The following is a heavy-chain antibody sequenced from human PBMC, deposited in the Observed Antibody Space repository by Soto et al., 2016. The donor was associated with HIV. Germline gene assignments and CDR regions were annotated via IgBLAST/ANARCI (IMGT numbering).Heavy chain of an antibody. CDR1: GFTFKSYA. CDR3: AKDGGGFYGSGSYYRALYYFDY. D-gene: IGHD3-10*01. V-gene: IGHV3-23*01. CDR2: ISGSGGST. J-gene: IGHJ4*02. Sequence: EVQLLESGGGLVQPGGSLRLSCAVSGFTFKSYAMSWVRQAPGKELEWVLTISGSGGSTYYADSVKGRFTISRDNSKNTLYLQMNSLRAEDTAVYYCAKDGGGFYGSGSYYRALYYFDYWGQGTLVTVSS.